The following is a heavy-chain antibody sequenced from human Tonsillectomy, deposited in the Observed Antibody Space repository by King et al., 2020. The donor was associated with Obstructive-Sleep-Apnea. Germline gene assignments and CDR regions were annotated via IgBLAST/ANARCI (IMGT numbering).Heavy chain of an antibody. CDR2: IDYTGRT. J-gene: IGHJ3*02. D-gene: IGHD3-3*01. V-gene: IGHV4-31*01. CDR3: ARTTSFDFSSGYRQDAFDI. CDR1: GASISSGGHY. Sequence: QLQESGPGLVKPSQTLSLTCSVSGASISSGGHYWSWIRQHPGQGLEWIGYIDYTGRTYYYPSLGSPVTISVDTSNNTFALKVNSVTAADTAVYYCARTTSFDFSSGYRQDAFDIWGQGIMVTVSS.